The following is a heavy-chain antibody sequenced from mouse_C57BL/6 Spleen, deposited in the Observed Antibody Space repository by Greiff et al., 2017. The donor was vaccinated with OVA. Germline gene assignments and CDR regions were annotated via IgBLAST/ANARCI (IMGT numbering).Heavy chain of an antibody. D-gene: IGHD1-1*01. CDR1: GFTFSSYG. CDR2: ISSGGSYT. J-gene: IGHJ4*01. Sequence: EVQGVESGGDLVKPGGSLKLSCAASGFTFSSYGMSWVRQTPDKRLEWVATISSGGSYTYYPDSVKGRFTISRDNAKNTLYLQMSILKSEDTAMYYCARHGDGSRNAMDYWGQGTSVTVSS. V-gene: IGHV5-6*01. CDR3: ARHGDGSRNAMDY.